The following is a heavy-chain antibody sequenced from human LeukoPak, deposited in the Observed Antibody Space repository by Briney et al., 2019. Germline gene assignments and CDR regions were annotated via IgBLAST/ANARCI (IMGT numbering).Heavy chain of an antibody. CDR3: ARGGGTRTYYDFWSGPTPLNWFDP. CDR1: GYTFTSYD. D-gene: IGHD3-3*01. CDR2: MNPNSGNT. V-gene: IGHV1-8*03. Sequence: ASVKVSCKASGYTFTSYDINWVRQATGQGLEWMGWMNPNSGNTGYAQKFQGRVTITRNTSISTAYMELSSLRSEDTAVYYCARGGGTRTYYDFWSGPTPLNWFDPLGQGTLVTVSS. J-gene: IGHJ5*02.